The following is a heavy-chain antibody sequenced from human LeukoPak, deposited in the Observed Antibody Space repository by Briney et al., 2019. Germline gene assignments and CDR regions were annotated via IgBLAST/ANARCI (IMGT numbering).Heavy chain of an antibody. Sequence: SQTLSLTCTVSGGSISSGGYYWSWIRQHPGKGLEWIGYIYYSGSTYYNPSLKSRVTISVDTSKNQFSLKLSSVTAADTAVYCCARLDYYDSSGYYGLNFDYWGQGTLVTVSS. CDR3: ARLDYYDSSGYYGLNFDY. J-gene: IGHJ4*02. CDR1: GGSISSGGYY. V-gene: IGHV4-31*03. D-gene: IGHD3-22*01. CDR2: IYYSGST.